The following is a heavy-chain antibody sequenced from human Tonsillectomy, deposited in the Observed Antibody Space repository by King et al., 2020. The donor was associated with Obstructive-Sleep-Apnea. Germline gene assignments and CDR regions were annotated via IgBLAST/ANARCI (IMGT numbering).Heavy chain of an antibody. J-gene: IGHJ3*02. V-gene: IGHV4-59*01. Sequence: QLQESGPGLVKPSETLSLTCTVSGGSISSYYWSWIRQPPGKGLEWIGYIYYSGSTNYNPSLKSRVTISVDTSKNQFSLKLSSVTAADTAVYYCARLSQHIVATLGAFDIWGQGTMVTVSS. CDR1: GGSISSYY. CDR3: ARLSQHIVATLGAFDI. D-gene: IGHD5-12*01. CDR2: IYYSGST.